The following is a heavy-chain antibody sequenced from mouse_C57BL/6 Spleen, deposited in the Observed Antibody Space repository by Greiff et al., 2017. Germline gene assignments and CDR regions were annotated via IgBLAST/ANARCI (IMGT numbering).Heavy chain of an antibody. V-gene: IGHV1-64*01. CDR3: ARSEHYYEEMDY. J-gene: IGHJ4*01. Sequence: VQLQQPGAELVKPGASVKLSCKASGYTFTSYWMHWVKQRPGQGLEWIGMIHPNSGSTNYTEKFKSKATLTVDKSSSTANLQISSLTSEDSAVYFCARSEHYYEEMDYWGQGTSVTVSS. CDR2: IHPNSGST. D-gene: IGHD1-2*01. CDR1: GYTFTSYW.